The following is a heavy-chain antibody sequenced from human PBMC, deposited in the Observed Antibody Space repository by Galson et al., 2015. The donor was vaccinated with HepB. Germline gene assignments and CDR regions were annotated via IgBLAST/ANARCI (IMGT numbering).Heavy chain of an antibody. J-gene: IGHJ4*02. Sequence: SLRLSCAASGFTFSSYGMHWVRQAPGKGLDWVAVLSYDETKTYYADSVKGRFTVSRDNSKYTLYLQMNSLRPEDTAVYYCARDSAWGYSDYWGQGTLVTVSS. V-gene: IGHV3-30*03. CDR2: LSYDETKT. CDR1: GFTFSSYG. D-gene: IGHD3-16*01. CDR3: ARDSAWGYSDY.